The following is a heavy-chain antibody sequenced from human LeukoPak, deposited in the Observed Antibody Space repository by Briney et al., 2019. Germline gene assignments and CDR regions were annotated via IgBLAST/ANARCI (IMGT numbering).Heavy chain of an antibody. CDR2: IWYDGSNK. J-gene: IGHJ6*02. CDR1: GFTFSSYG. CDR3: ARANSGSHYSSGMDV. V-gene: IGHV3-33*01. D-gene: IGHD1-26*01. Sequence: GGSLRLSCAASGFTFSSYGMHWVRQAPGKGLEWVAVIWYDGSNKYYADSVKGRFTISRDNSKNTLYLQMNSLRAEDTAVYYCARANSGSHYSSGMDVWGQGTTVTVSS.